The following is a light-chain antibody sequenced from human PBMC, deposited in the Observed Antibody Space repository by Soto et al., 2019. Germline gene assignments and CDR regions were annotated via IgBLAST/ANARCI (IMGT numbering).Light chain of an antibody. CDR1: QSISSY. Sequence: DIPLPPYPSSLSASVGDRVTITCRASQSISSYLNWYQQKPGKAPKLLIYAASSLQSGVPSRFSGSGSGTEFTLTISSLQPEDFAIYYCQQYNDYQYTFGQGTRLEIK. CDR3: QQYNDYQYT. V-gene: IGKV1-39*01. CDR2: AAS. J-gene: IGKJ5*01.